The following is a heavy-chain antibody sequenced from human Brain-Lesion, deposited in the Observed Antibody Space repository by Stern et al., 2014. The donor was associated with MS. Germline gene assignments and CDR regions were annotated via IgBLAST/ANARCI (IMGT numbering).Heavy chain of an antibody. J-gene: IGHJ5*02. CDR3: ARHIAVASTWGRWFDP. V-gene: IGHV4-39*01. CDR2: IYSSGST. Sequence: QLVESGPGLVKPSATLSLTCIVSGDSIRSRPYYWGWIRQPPGKGLQWIGRIYSSGSTYSSPSLKRRVTMSVDTSRNHFSLKLASVTAADTAIYYCARHIAVASTWGRWFDPWGPGTLVTVSS. D-gene: IGHD6-19*01. CDR1: GDSIRSRPYY.